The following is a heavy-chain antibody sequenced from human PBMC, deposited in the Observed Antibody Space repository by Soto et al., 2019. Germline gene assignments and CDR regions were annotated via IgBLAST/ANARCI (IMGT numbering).Heavy chain of an antibody. V-gene: IGHV4-30-4*01. CDR3: ARSSTSANYFDY. CDR1: GGSISSGNYY. J-gene: IGHJ4*02. Sequence: PSVTLSLTCTVSGGSISSGNYYWSWIRQPPGKGLEWIGFISYSGTTNYSASLRSRVSISVDTSKNQFSLKLSSVTAADTAVYYCARSSTSANYFDYWGQGTLVTVSS. CDR2: ISYSGTT. D-gene: IGHD2-2*01.